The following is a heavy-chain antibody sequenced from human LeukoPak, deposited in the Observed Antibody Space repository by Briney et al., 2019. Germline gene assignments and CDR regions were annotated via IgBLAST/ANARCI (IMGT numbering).Heavy chain of an antibody. CDR3: ARDTITVTTPYFDY. D-gene: IGHD4-17*01. CDR2: INSDSGGT. Sequence: SVKLSCKVSGYAFTGSDIDGVRQAPGQGLEWMGWINSDSGGTNYAQKFQGRVTMTRYTSTSTAYMELSSLRSDDTAFYYCARDTITVTTPYFDYWGQGTLVTVPS. CDR1: GYAFTGSD. V-gene: IGHV1-2*02. J-gene: IGHJ4*02.